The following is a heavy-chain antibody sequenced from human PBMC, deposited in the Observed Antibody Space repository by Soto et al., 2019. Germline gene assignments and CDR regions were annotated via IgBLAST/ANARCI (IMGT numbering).Heavy chain of an antibody. V-gene: IGHV4-59*01. Sequence: PSETLSLTCTVSGGSISSYYWSWIRQPSGKGLEWIGYIYYSGSTNYNPSLKSRVTISVDTSKNQFSLKLSSVTAADTAVYYCARGSTTLFDYWGQGTLVTVSS. CDR3: ARGSTTLFDY. D-gene: IGHD3-10*01. CDR2: IYYSGST. CDR1: GGSISSYY. J-gene: IGHJ4*02.